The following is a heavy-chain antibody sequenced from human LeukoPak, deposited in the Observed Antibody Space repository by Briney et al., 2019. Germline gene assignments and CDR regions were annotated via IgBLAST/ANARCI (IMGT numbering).Heavy chain of an antibody. J-gene: IGHJ3*02. CDR1: GYPFTGYY. Sequence: ASVKVSCKASGYPFTGYYMHWVRQAPGQGLEWMGWINPNSGVTNYAQNFQGRVTMTRDTSISTAYMELSRLRSDDTAVYYCARDILTGPGAFDIWGQGTMVTVSS. V-gene: IGHV1-2*02. CDR3: ARDILTGPGAFDI. D-gene: IGHD3-9*01. CDR2: INPNSGVT.